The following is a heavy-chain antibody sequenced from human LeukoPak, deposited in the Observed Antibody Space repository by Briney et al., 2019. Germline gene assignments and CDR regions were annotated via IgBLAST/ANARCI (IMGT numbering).Heavy chain of an antibody. CDR1: GFTFSNAW. D-gene: IGHD4-17*01. V-gene: IGHV3-15*01. CDR2: IKSKTDGGTT. J-gene: IGHJ4*02. Sequence: GGSLRLSCAASGFTFSNAWMSWVRQAPGMGLEWVGRIKSKTDGGTTDYAAPVKGRFTISRDDSKNTLYLQMNSLKTEDTAVYYCTTDGDYGDLTPLFYWGQGTLVTVSS. CDR3: TTDGDYGDLTPLFY.